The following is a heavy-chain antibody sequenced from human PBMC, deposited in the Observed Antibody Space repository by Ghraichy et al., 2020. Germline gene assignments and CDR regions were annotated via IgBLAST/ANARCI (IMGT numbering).Heavy chain of an antibody. CDR2: IFYDGYT. D-gene: IGHD3-10*01. J-gene: IGHJ4*02. CDR1: GGSISDYY. Sequence: SETLSLTCTVSGGSISDYYWSWIRQPPGKGLEWIGYIFYDGYTNYNPSLKSRAIISVDTSKNQFSLKMNSMTAADTAMYYCARHECYGSLKCPFDYWGQGLLVTVSS. CDR3: ARHECYGSLKCPFDY. V-gene: IGHV4-59*08.